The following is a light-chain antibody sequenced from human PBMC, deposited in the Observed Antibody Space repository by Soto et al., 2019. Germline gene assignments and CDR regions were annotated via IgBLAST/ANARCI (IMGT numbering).Light chain of an antibody. CDR2: LNSDGSH. CDR3: QTWVGTRNVV. CDR1: SGYSSYA. Sequence: QPVLTQSPSASASLGASVKVTCTLSSGYSSYAIAWHQQQPEKGPRYLMKLNSDGSHTKGDGIPDRFSGSSSGAERYLTISSLQSEDEADYYCQTWVGTRNVVFGGGTKLTVL. J-gene: IGLJ2*01. V-gene: IGLV4-69*01.